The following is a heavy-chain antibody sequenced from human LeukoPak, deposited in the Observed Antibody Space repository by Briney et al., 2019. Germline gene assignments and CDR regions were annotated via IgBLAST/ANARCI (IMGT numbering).Heavy chain of an antibody. D-gene: IGHD1-26*01. V-gene: IGHV4-39*01. J-gene: IGHJ4*02. CDR3: AKSGGYGLIDY. Sequence: SATLSLTCAVSGASISGSNYYWGWIRQPPGKGLEWIGDIYSSGSTYYNASLQSRVTISIDTSKNQFSLRLNSVTAADTAMYYCAKSGGYGLIDYWGQGTRVTVSS. CDR1: GASISGSNYY. CDR2: IYSSGST.